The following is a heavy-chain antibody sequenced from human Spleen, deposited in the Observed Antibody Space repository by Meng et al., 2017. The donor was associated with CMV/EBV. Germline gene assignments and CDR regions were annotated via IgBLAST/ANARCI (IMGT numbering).Heavy chain of an antibody. J-gene: IGHJ5*02. CDR3: ARIPITGATYFDP. CDR2: INPNNGGT. D-gene: IGHD1-7*01. Sequence: CKAFGYTFTNYYMHWVRQAPGQGLEWMGWINPNNGGTNYAQKFQGRVTMTRDTSITTAYVDLSRLRSDDTAVYYCARIPITGATYFDPWGQGTLVTVSS. V-gene: IGHV1-2*02. CDR1: GYTFTNYY.